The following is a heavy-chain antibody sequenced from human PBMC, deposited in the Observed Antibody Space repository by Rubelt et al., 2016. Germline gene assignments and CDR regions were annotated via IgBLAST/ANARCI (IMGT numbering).Heavy chain of an antibody. CDR3: ARVGTIMI. CDR2: ISGSGGNT. CDR1: GSTFSNYA. Sequence: EVQLVESGGGLVQPGGSLRLSCATSGSTFSNYAMSWVRQAPGKGLEWVSAISGSGGNTYYADFATGRFTISRDNSRNMLFLQMNSLRAKDTAIYYCARVGTIMIWGQGTLVTVSS. D-gene: IGHD5-24*01. J-gene: IGHJ4*02. V-gene: IGHV3-23*04.